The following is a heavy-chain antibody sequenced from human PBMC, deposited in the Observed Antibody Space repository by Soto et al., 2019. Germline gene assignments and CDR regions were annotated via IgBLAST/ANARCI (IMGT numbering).Heavy chain of an antibody. CDR1: GFSFRYYA. V-gene: IGHV3-23*01. Sequence: GGSLRLSCAASGFSFRYYAMSWVRQAPGKGLEWVSAISGSGGSTFYADSVKGRLTISRDNSKNTLYLQMNSLRAEDTAIYYCAKKREQLVASYYFDSWGQGTLVTVS. J-gene: IGHJ4*02. CDR2: ISGSGGST. CDR3: AKKREQLVASYYFDS. D-gene: IGHD5-12*01.